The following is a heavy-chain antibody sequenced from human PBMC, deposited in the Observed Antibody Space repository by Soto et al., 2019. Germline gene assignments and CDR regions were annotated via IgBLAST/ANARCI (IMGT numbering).Heavy chain of an antibody. CDR1: GYSFSSYW. D-gene: IGHD2-2*01. V-gene: IGHV5-51*01. CDR2: IYPGDSDP. CDR3: ARTAQLTSSYYNSGFYFDY. J-gene: IGHJ4*02. Sequence: GESLKISCRASGYSFSSYWIGWVRQMPGKGLEWMGIIYPGDSDPTYSPSFQGQVTISAYKSISTAYLQWNSLKASDTAIYYCARTAQLTSSYYNSGFYFDYWGQGTLVTVSS.